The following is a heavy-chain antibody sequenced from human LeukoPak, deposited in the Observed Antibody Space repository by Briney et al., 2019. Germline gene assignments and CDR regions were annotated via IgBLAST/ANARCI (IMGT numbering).Heavy chain of an antibody. D-gene: IGHD6-19*01. CDR3: ARDFFDSSGHYCDAY. V-gene: IGHV3-21*01. CDR2: ISGSSDHI. Sequence: GGSLRLSCAASGFTFSSYAMHWVRQAPGKGLEWVSAISGSSDHIHYADSMKGRFTISRDNAKNSLYLQMNSLTAEDTAVYYCARDFFDSSGHYCDAYWGQGTLVTVSS. J-gene: IGHJ4*02. CDR1: GFTFSSYA.